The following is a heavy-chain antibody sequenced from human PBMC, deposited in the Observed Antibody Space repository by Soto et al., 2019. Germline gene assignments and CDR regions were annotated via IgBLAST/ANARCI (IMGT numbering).Heavy chain of an antibody. Sequence: QVQLVQSGAEVKKPGSSVKVSCKASGGTFSSYSINWVRQAPGQGLEWMGEIIPIFGTANYAQKFQGRVKITADESTSTAYMELSSLRSEYTAVYYCARDGGSHSGGMDYCGKGTLVTVSS. CDR1: GGTFSSYS. V-gene: IGHV1-69*01. CDR3: ARDGGSHSGGMDY. CDR2: IIPIFGTA. D-gene: IGHD1-26*01. J-gene: IGHJ4*02.